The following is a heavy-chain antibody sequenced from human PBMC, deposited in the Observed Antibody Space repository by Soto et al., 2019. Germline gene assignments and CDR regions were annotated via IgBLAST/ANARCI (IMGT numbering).Heavy chain of an antibody. CDR3: ARTYGDYGKYYYGMDV. CDR2: IWYDGSNK. J-gene: IGHJ6*02. CDR1: GFPFSSYG. D-gene: IGHD4-17*01. V-gene: IGHV3-33*01. Sequence: SLRLSCAASGFPFSSYGMHWVRQAPGKGLEWVAVIWYDGSNKYYADSVKGRFTISRDNSKNTLYLQMNSLRAEDTAVYYCARTYGDYGKYYYGMDVWGQGTTVTVSS.